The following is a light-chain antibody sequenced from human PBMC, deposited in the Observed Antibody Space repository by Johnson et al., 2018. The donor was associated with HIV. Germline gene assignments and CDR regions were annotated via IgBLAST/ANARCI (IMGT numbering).Light chain of an antibody. V-gene: IGLV1-51*02. CDR1: VSNIESYF. Sequence: QAVLTQPPSVSAAPGQTVNISCSGNVSNIESYFVSWYQQLPGAAPTLLIYEDNKRPSGIPDRFSGSKSGATATLGITGLQTGDEADYYCGTWDSSLRTAFFGTGTKVTVL. J-gene: IGLJ1*01. CDR3: GTWDSSLRTAF. CDR2: EDN.